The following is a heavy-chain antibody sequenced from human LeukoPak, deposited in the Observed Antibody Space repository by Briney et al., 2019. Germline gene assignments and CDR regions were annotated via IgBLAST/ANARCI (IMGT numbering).Heavy chain of an antibody. CDR2: ISERGGST. D-gene: IGHD1-26*01. Sequence: GGSLRLSCVVSGITLSNYGMSWVRQAPGKGLEWVSGISERGGSTNYADSVKGRFTISRDNSKNTLYLQVNSLRPEDTAVYFCAREEEGELPDYWGQGTQVTVSS. J-gene: IGHJ4*02. V-gene: IGHV3-23*01. CDR3: AREEEGELPDY. CDR1: GITLSNYG.